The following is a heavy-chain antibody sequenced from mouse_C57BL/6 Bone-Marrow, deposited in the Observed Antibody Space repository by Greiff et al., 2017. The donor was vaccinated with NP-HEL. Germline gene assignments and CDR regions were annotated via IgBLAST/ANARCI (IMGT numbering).Heavy chain of an antibody. V-gene: IGHV1-15*01. D-gene: IGHD2-3*01. CDR2: IDPETGGT. J-gene: IGHJ2*01. CDR3: TRWLLRFDY. Sequence: QVQLQQSGAELVRPGASVTLSCKASGYTFTDYEMHWVKQTPVHGLEWIGAIDPETGGTAYNQKFKGKAILTADKSSSTAYMELRSLTSEDSAVYYYTRWLLRFDYWGQGTTLTVSS. CDR1: GYTFTDYE.